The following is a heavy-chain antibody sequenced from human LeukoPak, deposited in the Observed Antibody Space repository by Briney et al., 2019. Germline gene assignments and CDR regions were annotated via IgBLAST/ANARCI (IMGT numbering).Heavy chain of an antibody. CDR3: AKDYYSGSGTPKGYFFDY. CDR1: GFSLNVYC. J-gene: IGHJ4*02. D-gene: IGHD3-10*01. Sequence: PGGSLRLSCVASGFSLNVYCILWVPQAPGRGLGWVANPSFDGSQKYYADLVKGRFTVSRHKSENTLFLHMNSLRAEDTAIYYWAKDYYSGSGTPKGYFFDYWGQGILVTVSS. CDR2: PSFDGSQK. V-gene: IGHV3-30*18.